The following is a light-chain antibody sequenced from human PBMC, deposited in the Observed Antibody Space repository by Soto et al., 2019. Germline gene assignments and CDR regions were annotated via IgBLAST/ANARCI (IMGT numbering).Light chain of an antibody. CDR2: EVR. V-gene: IGLV2-23*02. J-gene: IGLJ1*01. CDR1: SRDVGSYNL. Sequence: SALTQPASVSGSPGQSITISCTGTSRDVGSYNLVSWYQQHPGKAHKLMIYEVRTRPSGVSNRFSGSKSGNTASLTISGLQAEDEADYYCCSYAGSSTYVFGTGTKVTVL. CDR3: CSYAGSSTYV.